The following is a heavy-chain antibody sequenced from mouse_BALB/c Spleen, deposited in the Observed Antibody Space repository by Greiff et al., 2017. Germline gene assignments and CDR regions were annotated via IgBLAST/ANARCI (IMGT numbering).Heavy chain of an antibody. D-gene: IGHD1-1*01. Sequence: QVQLQQSGAELVRPGASVTLSCKASGYTFTDYEMHWVKQTPVHGLEWIGAIDPETGGTAYNQKFKGKATLTADKSSSTAYMELRSLTSEDSAVYYCTREGYYGSFFAYWGQGTLVTVSA. V-gene: IGHV1-15*01. J-gene: IGHJ3*01. CDR3: TREGYYGSFFAY. CDR1: GYTFTDYE. CDR2: IDPETGGT.